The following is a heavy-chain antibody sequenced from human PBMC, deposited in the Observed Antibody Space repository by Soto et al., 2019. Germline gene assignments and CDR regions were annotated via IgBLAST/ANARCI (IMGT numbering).Heavy chain of an antibody. CDR3: ARGRFDFIWGTPAPYLDY. CDR1: GDSISTYY. D-gene: IGHD3-16*01. J-gene: IGHJ4*02. CDR2: IYNSAST. V-gene: IGHV4-59*01. Sequence: PSETLSLTCTVSGDSISTYYWTWIRQPPGKGLEWIGYIYNSASTKYNPSLKSRVTISVDTSKNQSSLKLSSVTTADTAVYYCARGRFDFIWGTPAPYLDYWGQGALVTVSS.